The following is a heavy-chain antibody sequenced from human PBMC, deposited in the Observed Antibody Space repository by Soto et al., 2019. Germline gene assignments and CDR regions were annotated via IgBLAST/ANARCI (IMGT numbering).Heavy chain of an antibody. D-gene: IGHD2-15*01. Sequence: SETLSLTCAVYGGSFSGYYWSWIRQPPGKGLEWIGEINHSGSTNYNPSLKSRVTISVDTSKNQFSLKLGSVTAADTAVYYCARIVVVVAATPDWFDPWVQGTLVTVSS. CDR3: ARIVVVVAATPDWFDP. CDR2: INHSGST. J-gene: IGHJ5*02. CDR1: GGSFSGYY. V-gene: IGHV4-34*01.